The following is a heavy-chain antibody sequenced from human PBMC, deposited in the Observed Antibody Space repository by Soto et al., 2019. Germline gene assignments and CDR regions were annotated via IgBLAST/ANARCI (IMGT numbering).Heavy chain of an antibody. CDR1: GYTFTGYY. CDR2: INPNSGGT. D-gene: IGHD2-8*01. Sequence: ASVKVSCKASGYTFTGYYMHWVRQAPGQGLEWMGWINPNSGGTNYAQKFQGWVTMTRDTSISTAYMELSRLRSDDTAVYYCARDVGYCTNGVCYLPDYWGQGTLVTVSS. V-gene: IGHV1-2*04. CDR3: ARDVGYCTNGVCYLPDY. J-gene: IGHJ4*02.